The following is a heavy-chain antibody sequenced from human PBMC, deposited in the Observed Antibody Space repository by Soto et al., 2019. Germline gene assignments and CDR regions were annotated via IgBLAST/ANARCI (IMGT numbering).Heavy chain of an antibody. D-gene: IGHD1-20*01. CDR3: AREVTGRFDY. CDR2: IDVGSANA. CDR1: GFTFSSSA. Sequence: GASVTVSCQTSGFTFSSSAVHWVRQARGHRLQWIGWIDVGSANANYAQMLQERVTISRDMSTSTAYMELSSLRSEDTAVYYCAREVTGRFDYWGQGTLVTVSS. V-gene: IGHV1-58*01. J-gene: IGHJ4*02.